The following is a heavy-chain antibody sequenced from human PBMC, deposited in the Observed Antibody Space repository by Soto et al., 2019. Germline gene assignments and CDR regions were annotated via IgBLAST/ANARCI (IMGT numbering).Heavy chain of an antibody. V-gene: IGHV3-23*01. CDR1: GFTFSSYA. J-gene: IGHJ4*02. CDR3: AKDRYYDSSGYYYGIMDY. Sequence: GGSLRLSCAASGFTFSSYAMSWVRQAPGKGLEWVSAISGSGGSTYYADSVKGRFTISRDNSKNTLYLQMNSLRAEDTAVYYCAKDRYYDSSGYYYGIMDYWGQGTLVTVSS. D-gene: IGHD3-22*01. CDR2: ISGSGGST.